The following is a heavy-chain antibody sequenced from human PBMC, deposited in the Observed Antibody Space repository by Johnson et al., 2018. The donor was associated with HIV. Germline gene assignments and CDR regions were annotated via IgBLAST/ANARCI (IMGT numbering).Heavy chain of an antibody. D-gene: IGHD2-15*01. Sequence: QVQLVESGGGVVQPGRSLRLSCAASGFTFSSYAMHWVRQAAGKGLEWVAVISYDGSNKYYADSVKGRFTISRDNSKNTLYLQMNSLRPEDTAVYYCARDRYCSGGSCHDAFDIWGQGTMVTVSS. CDR3: ARDRYCSGGSCHDAFDI. CDR1: GFTFSSYA. J-gene: IGHJ3*02. V-gene: IGHV3-30-3*01. CDR2: ISYDGSNK.